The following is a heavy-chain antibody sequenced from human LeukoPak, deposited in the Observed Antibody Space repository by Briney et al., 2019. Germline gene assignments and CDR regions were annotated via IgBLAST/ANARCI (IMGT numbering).Heavy chain of an antibody. J-gene: IGHJ4*02. V-gene: IGHV3-23*01. D-gene: IGHD6-19*01. CDR2: ISGSGGST. CDR3: AKGGGWSPAVLFDY. Sequence: GGSLRLSCAASGFTFSSYAMSWVCQAPGKGLEWVSAISGSGGSTYYAGSVKGRFTISRDNSKNALYLQMNSLRAEDTAVYYCAKGGGWSPAVLFDYWGQGTLVTVSS. CDR1: GFTFSSYA.